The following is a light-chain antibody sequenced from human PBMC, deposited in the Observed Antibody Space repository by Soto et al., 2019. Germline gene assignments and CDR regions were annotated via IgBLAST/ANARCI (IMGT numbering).Light chain of an antibody. CDR1: QSAGSY. J-gene: IGKJ4*01. V-gene: IGKV3-11*01. CDR3: QQRSASLT. Sequence: EIVLTQSPATLSLSPGEGATISCRARQSAGSYFAWYQQKPGQAPRLLIYDTSNRATGIPARFSGSGSGTDLTLTISSLEPEDFGVYYCQQRSASLTFGGGTKVEIK. CDR2: DTS.